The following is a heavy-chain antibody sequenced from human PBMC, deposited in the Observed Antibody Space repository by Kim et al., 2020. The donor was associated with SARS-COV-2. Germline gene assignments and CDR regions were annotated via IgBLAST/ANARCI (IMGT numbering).Heavy chain of an antibody. Sequence: GRFTISRDNSKHTLYLQMNSLRAEDTAVYYCAREGGGYSGYDLGDGYFDYWGQGTLVTVSS. D-gene: IGHD5-12*01. V-gene: IGHV3-30*01. J-gene: IGHJ4*02. CDR3: AREGGGYSGYDLGDGYFDY.